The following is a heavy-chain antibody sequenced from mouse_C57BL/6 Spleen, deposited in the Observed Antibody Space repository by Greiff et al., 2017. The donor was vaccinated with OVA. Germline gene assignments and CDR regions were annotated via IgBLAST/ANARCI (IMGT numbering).Heavy chain of an antibody. Sequence: DVMLVESGGGLVKPGGSLKLSCAASGFTFSSYAMSWVRQTPEKRLEWVATISDGGSYTYYPDNVKGRFTISRDNAKNNLYLQMSHLKSEDTAMYYGAREGENYSNPFAYWGQGTLVTVSA. V-gene: IGHV5-4*01. CDR1: GFTFSSYA. CDR3: AREGENYSNPFAY. D-gene: IGHD2-5*01. CDR2: ISDGGSYT. J-gene: IGHJ3*01.